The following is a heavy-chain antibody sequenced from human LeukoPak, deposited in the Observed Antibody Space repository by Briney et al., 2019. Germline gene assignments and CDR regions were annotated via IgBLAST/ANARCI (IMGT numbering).Heavy chain of an antibody. CDR3: ARGVGGYSGYGRQDPYFDY. CDR1: GGSISTSSYY. D-gene: IGHD5-12*01. J-gene: IGHJ4*02. Sequence: SETLSLTCTVSGGSISTSSYYWGWVRQPPGKGLEWIGNIFYSGSTYYSPSLKSRVTISLDTSRNQFSLKLNSVTAADTAVYYCARGVGGYSGYGRQDPYFDYWGQGTLVTVSS. V-gene: IGHV4-39*07. CDR2: IFYSGST.